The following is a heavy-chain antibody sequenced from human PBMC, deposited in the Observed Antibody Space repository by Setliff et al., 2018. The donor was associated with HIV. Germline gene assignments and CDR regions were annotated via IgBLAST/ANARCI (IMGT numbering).Heavy chain of an antibody. CDR1: GFTFSNAW. Sequence: GGSLRLSCAASGFTFSNAWMNWVRQAPGKGLEYVSAISSNGGSTYYADSVEGRFTISRDNSKNTLYLQMSSLRAEDTAVYYCVKARVDGDYYYYYYMDVWGKGTTVTVSS. D-gene: IGHD4-17*01. J-gene: IGHJ6*03. CDR3: VKARVDGDYYYYYYMDV. CDR2: ISSNGGST. V-gene: IGHV3-64D*09.